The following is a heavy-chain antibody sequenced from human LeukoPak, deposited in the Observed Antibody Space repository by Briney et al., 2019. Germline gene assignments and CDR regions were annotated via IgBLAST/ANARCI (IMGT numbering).Heavy chain of an antibody. Sequence: AGGSLRLSCAASGFTVSSTYMSWVRQAPGKGLEWVAVISYDGSNEYYADSVKGRFTISRDNSKNTLYLQMNSLRAEDTAVYYCAKQLGYCSNGSCYFPYWGQGTLVTVSS. CDR2: ISYDGSNE. CDR3: AKQLGYCSNGSCYFPY. J-gene: IGHJ4*02. V-gene: IGHV3-30*18. CDR1: GFTVSSTY. D-gene: IGHD2-15*01.